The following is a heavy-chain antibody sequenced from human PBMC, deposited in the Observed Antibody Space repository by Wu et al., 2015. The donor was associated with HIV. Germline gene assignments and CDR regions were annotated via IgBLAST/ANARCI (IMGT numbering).Heavy chain of an antibody. CDR2: IIPIYGTT. D-gene: IGHD1-26*01. V-gene: IGHV1-69*18. CDR3: ARNIVGSIGGGYTYYGMDV. J-gene: IGHJ6*02. CDR1: GDTLSTYA. Sequence: QVQLVQSGAEVKKPGASVKVSCKASGDTLSTYAISWVRQAPGQGLEWMGRIIPIYGTTDYAQSFQGRLTITAGESTNTAYMELSSLRPDDTAVYYCARNIVGSIGGGYTYYGMDVWGRGTTVTVSS.